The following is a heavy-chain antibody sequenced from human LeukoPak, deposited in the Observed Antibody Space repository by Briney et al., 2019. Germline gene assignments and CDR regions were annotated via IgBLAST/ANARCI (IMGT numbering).Heavy chain of an antibody. CDR3: ATTYSGYDRNFDY. D-gene: IGHD5-12*01. Sequence: ASVKVSCKVSGYTLTELSMHWVRQAPGKGLEWMGGFDPEDGETIYAQKFQGRVTMTEDTSTDTAYMELSSLRSEDTVVYYCATTYSGYDRNFDYWGQGTLVTVSS. J-gene: IGHJ4*02. CDR1: GYTLTELS. CDR2: FDPEDGET. V-gene: IGHV1-24*01.